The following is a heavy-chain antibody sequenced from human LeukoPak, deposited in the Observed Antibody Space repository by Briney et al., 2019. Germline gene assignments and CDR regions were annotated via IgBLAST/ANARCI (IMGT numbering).Heavy chain of an antibody. V-gene: IGHV4-34*01. CDR1: GGSFSGYY. J-gene: IGHJ6*02. D-gene: IGHD3-10*01. CDR3: ARHLRFGELLYRYYYGMDV. Sequence: SETLSLTCAVYGGSFSGYYWSWIRQPPGKGLEWIGEINHSGSTNYNPSLKSRVTISVDMSKNQFSLKLSSVTAADTAVYYCARHLRFGELLYRYYYGMDVRGQGTTVTVSS. CDR2: INHSGST.